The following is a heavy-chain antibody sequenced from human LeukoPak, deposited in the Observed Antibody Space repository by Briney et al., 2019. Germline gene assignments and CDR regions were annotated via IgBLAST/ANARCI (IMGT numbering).Heavy chain of an antibody. CDR2: FDPEDGET. V-gene: IGHV1-24*01. CDR3: ATGVTVTRLYYYYGMDV. J-gene: IGHJ6*02. Sequence: ASVKVSCKASGGTFSSYAISWVRQAPGKGLEWMGGFDPEDGETIYAQKFQGRVTMTEDTSTDTAYMELSSLRSEDTAVYYCATGVTVTRLYYYYGMDVWGQGTTVTVSS. D-gene: IGHD4-17*01. CDR1: GGTFSSYA.